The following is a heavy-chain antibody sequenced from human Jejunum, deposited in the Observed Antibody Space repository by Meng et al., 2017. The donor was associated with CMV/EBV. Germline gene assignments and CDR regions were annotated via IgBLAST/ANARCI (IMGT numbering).Heavy chain of an antibody. D-gene: IGHD1-26*01. CDR2: ISAYNGNT. CDR1: GYTFTNYG. CDR3: ARVEVGITSGDY. V-gene: IGHV1-18*01. Sequence: QAQLVQSGGEVKKPAASGKVSCTASGYTFTNYGITWVRQAPGQGLEWMGWISAYNGNTNYAQTLQGRLTMTTDTSTSTAYMELRSLRSDDTAVYYCARVEVGITSGDYWGQGTLVTVAS. J-gene: IGHJ4*02.